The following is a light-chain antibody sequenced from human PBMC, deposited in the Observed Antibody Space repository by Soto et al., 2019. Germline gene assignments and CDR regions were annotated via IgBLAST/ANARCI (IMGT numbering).Light chain of an antibody. V-gene: IGLV1-44*01. Sequence: QSVLTQPPSASGTPGQRVAISCSGNSSNIGSNSVNWYQHLPGTAPKLLVYSNNRRPSGVPDRISGSKSGASASLAFSGLQSEDEAEYFCAAWDDSLNGWVFGGGTQLTV. CDR3: AAWDDSLNGWV. J-gene: IGLJ3*02. CDR1: SSNIGSNS. CDR2: SNN.